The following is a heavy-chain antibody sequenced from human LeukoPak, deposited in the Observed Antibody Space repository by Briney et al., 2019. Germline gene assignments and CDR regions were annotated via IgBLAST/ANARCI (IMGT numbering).Heavy chain of an antibody. V-gene: IGHV3-30*18. J-gene: IGHJ6*02. D-gene: IGHD6-13*01. CDR2: ISYDGSNK. CDR1: GFTFSSYG. Sequence: PGRSLRLSCAASGFTFSSYGMHWVRQAPGKGLEWVAVISYDGSNKYYADSVKGRFTISRDNSKSTLYLQMNSLRAEDTAVYYCAKEIAAAGTGYYYYGMDVWGQGTTVTVSS. CDR3: AKEIAAAGTGYYYYGMDV.